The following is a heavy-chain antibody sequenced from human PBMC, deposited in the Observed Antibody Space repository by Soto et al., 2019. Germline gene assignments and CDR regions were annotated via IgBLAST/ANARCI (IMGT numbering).Heavy chain of an antibody. V-gene: IGHV4-34*01. J-gene: IGHJ4*02. CDR3: ASEGSYCGGDCQRPYYFDY. CDR2: INHSGST. CDR1: GGSFSGYY. Sequence: SETLSLTCAVYGGSFSGYYWSWIRQPPGKGLEWIGEINHSGSTNYNPSLKSRATISVDTSKNQFSLKLSSVTAADTAVYYCASEGSYCGGDCQRPYYFDYWGQGTLVTVSS. D-gene: IGHD2-21*01.